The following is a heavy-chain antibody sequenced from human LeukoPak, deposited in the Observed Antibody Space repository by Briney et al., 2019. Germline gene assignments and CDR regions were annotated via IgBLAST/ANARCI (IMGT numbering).Heavy chain of an antibody. D-gene: IGHD3-3*01. CDR3: TTGTFRSGYAFDI. CDR2: IKSKTDGGTT. J-gene: IGHJ3*02. V-gene: IGHV3-15*01. CDR1: GFTFSNAW. Sequence: GGSLRPSCAASGFTFSNAWMSWVRQAPGKGLEWVGRIKSKTDGGTTDYAAPVKGRLTISRDDSKNTLYLQMNSLKTEDTAVYYCTTGTFRSGYAFDIWGQGTMVTVSS.